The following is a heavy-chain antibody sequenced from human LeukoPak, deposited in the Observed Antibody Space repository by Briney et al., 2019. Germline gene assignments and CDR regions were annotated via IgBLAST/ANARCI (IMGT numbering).Heavy chain of an antibody. CDR1: GYTFTGYY. CDR2: INPNSGGT. D-gene: IGHD1-7*01. CDR3: ARGGTTSKTYYYYYYMDV. J-gene: IGHJ6*03. V-gene: IGHV1-2*02. Sequence: ASVKVSCKASGYTFTGYYMHWVRQAPGQGLEWMGWINPNSGGTNYAQKFQGRVTMTRDTSISTAYMELSRLRSDDTAVYYCARGGTTSKTYYYYYYMDVWGKGTTVTVSS.